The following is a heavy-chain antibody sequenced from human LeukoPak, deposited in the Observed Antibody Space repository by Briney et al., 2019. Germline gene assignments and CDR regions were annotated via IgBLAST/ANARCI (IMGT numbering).Heavy chain of an antibody. CDR2: IYYSGST. Sequence: SETLSLTCTVSNGSISGHYWSWIRQPPGKGLEWIGYIYYSGSTDYNPSLKSRVTLSVDTSKNQFSLDLSSVTSADTAVYYCAKLDSSWYHFDYWGQGTLVTVPS. J-gene: IGHJ4*02. CDR3: AKLDSSWYHFDY. V-gene: IGHV4-59*11. CDR1: NGSISGHY. D-gene: IGHD6-13*01.